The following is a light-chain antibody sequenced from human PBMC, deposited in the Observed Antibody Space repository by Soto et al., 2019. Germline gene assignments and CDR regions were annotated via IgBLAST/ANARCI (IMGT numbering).Light chain of an antibody. CDR1: SSDIGRYNY. CDR3: NSYVGSNNYV. J-gene: IGLJ1*01. Sequence: QSVLTPPPSASGSPGQSVTISFIGTSSDIGRYNYVSWYQHHPGKAPKLIIYEVTKRPSGVPDRFSGSKSGNTASLTVSGLQADDEADYYCNSYVGSNNYVFGTGTKVTVL. CDR2: EVT. V-gene: IGLV2-8*01.